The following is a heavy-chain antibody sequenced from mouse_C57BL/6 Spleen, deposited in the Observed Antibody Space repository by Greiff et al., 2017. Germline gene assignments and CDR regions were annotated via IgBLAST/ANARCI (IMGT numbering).Heavy chain of an antibody. Sequence: QVQLQQPGAELVKPGASVKLSCKASGYTFTSYWMHWVKQRPGQGLEWIGMIHPNSGSTNYNEKFKSKATLTVDKSSSASYMQLSSLTSEDSAVYYCTRNYGISSYAMGYWGQGPSVTVSS. CDR2: IHPNSGST. V-gene: IGHV1-64*01. CDR1: GYTFTSYW. J-gene: IGHJ4*01. D-gene: IGHD1-1*01. CDR3: TRNYGISSYAMGY.